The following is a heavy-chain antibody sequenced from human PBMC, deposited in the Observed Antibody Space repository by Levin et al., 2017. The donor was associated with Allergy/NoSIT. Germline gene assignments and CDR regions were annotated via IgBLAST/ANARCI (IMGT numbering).Heavy chain of an antibody. CDR1: GGSVSSGTYY. V-gene: IGHV4-61*01. D-gene: IGHD6-19*01. J-gene: IGHJ6*02. CDR3: ARNRIVVSGGNDYYYGMDG. CDR2: VNYRGST. Sequence: PSETLSLTCTVSGGSVSSGTYYWSWIRQPPGKGLEWIGYVNYRGSTKYNPSLKSRVTISVDTSNYGFSLKLSSVTAADTAVYYCARNRIVVSGGNDYYYGMDGWGQGTTVTVSS.